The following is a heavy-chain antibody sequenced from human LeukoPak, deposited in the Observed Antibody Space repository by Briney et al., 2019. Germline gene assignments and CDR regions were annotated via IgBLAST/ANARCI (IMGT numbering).Heavy chain of an antibody. V-gene: IGHV3-11*01. CDR1: GFNFSDHY. CDR3: ARGKRRFDL. Sequence: GGSLRLSCAGSGFNFSDHYMSWMRQAPGKGREWVSYISNRAYSKYYADSVKGRFTISRDNTKNSLFLQMTNLSAEDTAVYYCARGKRRFDLWGQGTLVTVSS. D-gene: IGHD4-23*01. J-gene: IGHJ5*02. CDR2: ISNRAYSK.